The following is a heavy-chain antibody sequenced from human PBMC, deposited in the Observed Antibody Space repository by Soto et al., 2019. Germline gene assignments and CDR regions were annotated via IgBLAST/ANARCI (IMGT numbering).Heavy chain of an antibody. CDR2: ISYDGSNK. D-gene: IGHD2-8*01. Sequence: GGSLRLSCAASGFTFISYAMHWVRQAPGKGLEWVAVISYDGSNKYYADSVKGRFTISRDNSKNTLYLQMNSLRAEDTAVYYCARDGDIVLMVYAPWGYFDYWGQGTLVTVSS. V-gene: IGHV3-30-3*01. CDR1: GFTFISYA. CDR3: ARDGDIVLMVYAPWGYFDY. J-gene: IGHJ4*02.